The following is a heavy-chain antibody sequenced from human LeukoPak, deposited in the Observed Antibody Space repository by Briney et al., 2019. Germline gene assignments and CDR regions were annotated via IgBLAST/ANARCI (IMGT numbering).Heavy chain of an antibody. V-gene: IGHV1-46*01. Sequence: ASVKVSCKASGYTFTSYYMHWVRQAPGQGLEWMGIINPSGGSTSYAQKFQGRVTMTRDMSTSTVYMDLSSLRSEDTAVYYCARTRGQYYMDVWGKGTTVTISS. CDR1: GYTFTSYY. J-gene: IGHJ6*03. D-gene: IGHD3-10*01. CDR3: ARTRGQYYMDV. CDR2: INPSGGST.